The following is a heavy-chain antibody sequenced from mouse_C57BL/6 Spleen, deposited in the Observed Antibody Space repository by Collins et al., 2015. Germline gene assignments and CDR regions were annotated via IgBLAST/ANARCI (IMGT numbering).Heavy chain of an antibody. D-gene: IGHD3-2*02. CDR3: ARQLRLPGAMDY. Sequence: SGPVLVKPGASVKMSCKASGYTFTDYYLNWVKQSHGKSLEWIGVINPYNGDTTYNQKFKGKATLTVDKSSSTAYMELNSLTSEDSAVYYCARQLRLPGAMDYWGQGTSVTVSS. J-gene: IGHJ4*01. CDR1: GYTFTDYY. V-gene: IGHV1-19*01. CDR2: INPYNGDT.